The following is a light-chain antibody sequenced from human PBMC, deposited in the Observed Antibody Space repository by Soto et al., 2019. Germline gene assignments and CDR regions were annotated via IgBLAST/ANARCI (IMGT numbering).Light chain of an antibody. CDR1: SSDVGGYNF. CDR3: CSYVGSFPGL. V-gene: IGLV2-11*01. J-gene: IGLJ2*01. CDR2: DVS. Sequence: QSVLTQPRSVSGSPGQSVTISCTGTSSDVGGYNFVSWYQQHPGKTPKLMIYDVSQRPSGVPDRFSGSKSGNTASLTISGLQAEDEADYYCCSYVGSFPGLFGGGTKVTVL.